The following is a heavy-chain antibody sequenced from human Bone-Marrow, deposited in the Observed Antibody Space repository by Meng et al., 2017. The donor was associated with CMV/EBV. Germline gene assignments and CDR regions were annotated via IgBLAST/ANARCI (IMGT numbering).Heavy chain of an antibody. CDR1: GVSISTDY. CDR3: ARGVRVYCSSTSCSYYYYGMDV. V-gene: IGHV4-59*12. CDR2: IYYSGST. D-gene: IGHD2-2*01. Sequence: SETLSLTCTVSGVSISTDYWSWIRQPPGKGLEWIAYIYYSGSTNYSPSLKSRVTISVDPSKNLFSLKLSSVTAADTAVYYCARGVRVYCSSTSCSYYYYGMDVWXQGTTVTVSS. J-gene: IGHJ6*02.